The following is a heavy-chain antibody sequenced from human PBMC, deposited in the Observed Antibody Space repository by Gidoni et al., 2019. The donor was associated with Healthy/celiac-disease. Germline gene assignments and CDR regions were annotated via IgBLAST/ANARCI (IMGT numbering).Heavy chain of an antibody. CDR1: GFTFGDYA. V-gene: IGHV3-49*03. Sequence: EVQLVESGGGLVQPGRSLRLSCTASGFTFGDYAMSWFRQAPGKGLEWVGFIRSKAYGGTTEYAASVKGRFTISRDDSKSIAYLQMNSLKTEDTAVYYCTREHCSGGSCYAASFDYWGQGTLVTVSS. D-gene: IGHD2-15*01. CDR2: IRSKAYGGTT. J-gene: IGHJ4*02. CDR3: TREHCSGGSCYAASFDY.